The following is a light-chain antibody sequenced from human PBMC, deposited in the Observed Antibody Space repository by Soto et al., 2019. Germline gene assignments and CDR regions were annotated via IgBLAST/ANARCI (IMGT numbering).Light chain of an antibody. Sequence: DIQLTQSPSFLSASVGDRVTITCRATQGISSHLAWYQQIPGKGPKLLIYAASTVQTGVPSRFSGSGSGTEFTCAISSLQPEDFATYYCQQVNAYPHSFGQGTKLEIK. CDR3: QQVNAYPHS. CDR2: AAS. J-gene: IGKJ2*01. V-gene: IGKV1-9*01. CDR1: QGISSH.